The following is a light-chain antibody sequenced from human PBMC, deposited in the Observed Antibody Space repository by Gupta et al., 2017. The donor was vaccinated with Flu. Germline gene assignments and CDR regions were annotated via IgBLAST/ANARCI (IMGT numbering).Light chain of an antibody. CDR1: SSDVGANNY. Sequence: QFALTPPPPASGSPGHSVTISCGGASSDVGANNYVSWYQQYPGKAPKLMIYEVSKRPSGVPERFSGSKSGNTASLTVSGLQAEDEAEYYCSSYTGRNKLVFGGGTKLTVL. CDR2: EVS. V-gene: IGLV2-8*01. J-gene: IGLJ2*01. CDR3: SSYTGRNKLV.